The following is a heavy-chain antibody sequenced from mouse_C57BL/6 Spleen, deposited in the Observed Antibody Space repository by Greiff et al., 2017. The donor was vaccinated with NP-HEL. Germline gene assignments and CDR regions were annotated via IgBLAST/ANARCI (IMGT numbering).Heavy chain of an antibody. D-gene: IGHD1-1*01. CDR2: IYPGSGST. V-gene: IGHV1-55*01. CDR1: GYTFTSYW. Sequence: QVQLQQPGAELVKPGASVKMSCKASGYTFTSYWITWVKQRPGQGLEWIGDIYPGSGSTNYNEKFKSKATLTVDTSSSTAYMQLSSLTSEDSAVYYCAREYYGTGYFDYWGQGTTLTVSS. CDR3: AREYYGTGYFDY. J-gene: IGHJ2*01.